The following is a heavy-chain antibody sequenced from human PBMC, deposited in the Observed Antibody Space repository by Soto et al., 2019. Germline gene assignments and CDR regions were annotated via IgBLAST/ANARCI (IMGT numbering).Heavy chain of an antibody. J-gene: IGHJ3*01. CDR1: GGTFRSYA. V-gene: IGHV1-69*06. CDR2: IIPIFGTA. CDR3: ARDRITTRGDAFDL. D-gene: IGHD3-3*01. Sequence: SVKVYCKASGGTFRSYAISLVRQAPGQGLEWMGGIIPIFGTANYAQKFQGRVTVTADRSTSTAYMELTSLKSEDTAVYYCARDRITTRGDAFDLWGQGTMVTVSS.